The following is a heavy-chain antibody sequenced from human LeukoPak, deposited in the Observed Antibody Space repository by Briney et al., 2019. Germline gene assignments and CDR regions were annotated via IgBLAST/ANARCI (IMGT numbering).Heavy chain of an antibody. J-gene: IGHJ4*02. CDR1: GFTFSSYA. D-gene: IGHD2-8*02. Sequence: GGSLRLSCAASGFTFSSYAMSWVRQAPGKGLEWVSAISGSGGSTYYADSVKGRFTISRDNSKNTLYLQMNSLGAEDTAIYYCATYRQVLLPFESWGQGTLVTVSS. CDR3: ATYRQVLLPFES. CDR2: ISGSGGST. V-gene: IGHV3-23*01.